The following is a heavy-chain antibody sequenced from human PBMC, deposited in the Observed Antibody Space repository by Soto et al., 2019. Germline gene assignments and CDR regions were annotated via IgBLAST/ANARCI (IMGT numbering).Heavy chain of an antibody. CDR3: ARGNYDFWSGLDY. V-gene: IGHV1-2*02. Sequence: RASVKVSCKASGYTFTGYYMHWVRQAPGQGLEWMGWINPNSGGTNSAQKFQGRVTMTRDTSISTAYMELSRLRSDDTAVYYCARGNYDFWSGLDYWGQGTLVTVSS. CDR1: GYTFTGYY. CDR2: INPNSGGT. D-gene: IGHD3-3*01. J-gene: IGHJ4*02.